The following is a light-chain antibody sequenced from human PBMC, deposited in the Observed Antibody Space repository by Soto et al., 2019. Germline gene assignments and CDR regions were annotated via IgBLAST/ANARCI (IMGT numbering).Light chain of an antibody. CDR3: QQYGSSPPGLT. CDR2: AAS. J-gene: IGKJ4*01. Sequence: EIVLTQSPGTLSLSPGERATPSCRASQSIISGYLAWYQQKPGQAPRLLIYAASSRATGIPDRFSGSGSGTDFTLTISRLEPEDSAVYYCQQYGSSPPGLTFGGGTKVDIK. V-gene: IGKV3-20*01. CDR1: QSIISGY.